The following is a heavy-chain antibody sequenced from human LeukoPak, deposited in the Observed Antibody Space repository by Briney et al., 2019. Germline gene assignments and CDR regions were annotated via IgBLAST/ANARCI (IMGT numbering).Heavy chain of an antibody. D-gene: IGHD3-10*01. CDR1: GGSISSYY. Sequence: SETLSLTCTVSGGSISSYYWSWIRQPPGKGLEWIGYIYYSGSTNYNPSLKSRVTISVDTSKNQFSLKLSSVTAADTAVYYCARGRGYGSGTRAFDIWGQGTMVTVSS. CDR2: IYYSGST. J-gene: IGHJ3*02. CDR3: ARGRGYGSGTRAFDI. V-gene: IGHV4-59*01.